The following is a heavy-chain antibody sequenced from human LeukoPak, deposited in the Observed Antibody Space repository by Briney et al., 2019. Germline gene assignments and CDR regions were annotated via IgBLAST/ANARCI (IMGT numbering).Heavy chain of an antibody. CDR3: ARYSGNYYYGMDV. J-gene: IGHJ6*02. V-gene: IGHV3-53*01. D-gene: IGHD1-26*01. CDR1: GFTVSSNY. CDR2: IYSGGST. Sequence: PGGSLRLSCAASGFTVSSNYMSWVRQAPGKGLEWVSIIYSGGSTNYADSVKGRFTISRDNSKNTLYLQMNSLRAEDTAVYYCARYSGNYYYGMDVWGQGTTVTVSS.